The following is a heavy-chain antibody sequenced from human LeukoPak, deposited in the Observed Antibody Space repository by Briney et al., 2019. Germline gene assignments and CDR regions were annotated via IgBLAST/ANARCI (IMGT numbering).Heavy chain of an antibody. CDR3: ARVRYCSGGSCHYGMDV. J-gene: IGHJ6*02. CDR2: TYYRSKWFN. CDR1: GDIVSSNSAT. Sequence: SQTLSLTCAISGDIVSSNSATWTWIRQSPSRGLEWLGRTYYRSKWFNDYAVSVKSRITINPDTSKNQFSLQLNSVTPEDTAVYYCARVRYCSGGSCHYGMDVWGQGTTITVSS. V-gene: IGHV6-1*01. D-gene: IGHD2-15*01.